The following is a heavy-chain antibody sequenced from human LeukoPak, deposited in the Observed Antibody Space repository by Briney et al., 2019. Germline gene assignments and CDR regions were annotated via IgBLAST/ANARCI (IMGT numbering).Heavy chain of an antibody. J-gene: IGHJ3*02. CDR2: ISSSSSYI. Sequence: GGSLRLSCAASGFTFGSYSMNWVRQAPGKGLEWVSSISSSSSYIYYADSVKGRFTISRDNAKNSLYLQMNSLRAEDTAVYYCARDSTLSHAFDIWGQGTMVTVSS. V-gene: IGHV3-21*01. CDR1: GFTFGSYS. CDR3: ARDSTLSHAFDI.